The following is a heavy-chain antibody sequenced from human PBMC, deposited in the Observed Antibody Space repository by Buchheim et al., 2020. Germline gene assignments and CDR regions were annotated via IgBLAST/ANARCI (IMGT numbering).Heavy chain of an antibody. J-gene: IGHJ4*02. CDR2: IYYSGTT. Sequence: QLQLQQSGPGLVKSSETLSLICTVSGGSISTSTFYWAWIRQPPGKGLEYIGTIYYSGTTYYNPSLKSRVTMSIDTSKHQFSLKLSSVTAADTAVYYCARSAVDDFWSGYYYPYWGQGTL. V-gene: IGHV4-39*07. D-gene: IGHD3-3*01. CDR1: GGSISTSTFY. CDR3: ARSAVDDFWSGYYYPY.